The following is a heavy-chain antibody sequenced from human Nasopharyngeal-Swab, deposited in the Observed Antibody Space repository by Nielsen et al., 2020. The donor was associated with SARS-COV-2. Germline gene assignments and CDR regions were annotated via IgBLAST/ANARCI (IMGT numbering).Heavy chain of an antibody. CDR2: ITWNSGNK. J-gene: IGHJ4*02. V-gene: IGHV3-9*01. CDR3: AKARRTDTYGYECFDS. Sequence: SLKISCAASGFTFSSYAMSWVRQPPGKGLEWVSGITWNSGNKGYAESVQGRFTISRDNAKNSLYLQMNSLRAEDTALYYCAKARRTDTYGYECFDSWGQGTLVTVSS. D-gene: IGHD5-18*01. CDR1: GFTFSSYA.